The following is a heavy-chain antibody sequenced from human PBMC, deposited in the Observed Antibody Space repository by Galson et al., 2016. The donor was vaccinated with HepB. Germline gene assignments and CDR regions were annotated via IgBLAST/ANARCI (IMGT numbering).Heavy chain of an antibody. V-gene: IGHV3-33*01. Sequence: SLRLSCAASGFTFSRYGMHWVRQAPGKGLEWVAVIWYDGSKEYYADSVKGRFTISRDNSKNTLYLQMDSLRAEDTAVFYCARMPPGNFSIYYYYGMDVWGQGTTVTVSS. CDR2: IWYDGSKE. J-gene: IGHJ6*02. D-gene: IGHD3-9*01. CDR1: GFTFSRYG. CDR3: ARMPPGNFSIYYYYGMDV.